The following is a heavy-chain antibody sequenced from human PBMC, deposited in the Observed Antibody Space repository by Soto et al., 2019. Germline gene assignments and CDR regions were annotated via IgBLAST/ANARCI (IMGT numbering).Heavy chain of an antibody. J-gene: IGHJ4*02. D-gene: IGHD3-3*01. CDR1: GGSVISGSYY. V-gene: IGHV4-61*01. CDR3: VVHRTYYDLWSGYRKPYYFDY. CDR2: IYYSGST. Sequence: SETLSLTCTVSGGSVISGSYYWSWIRQPPGEGLEWIGYIYYSGSTNYNPSLKSRVTISVDTSKNQFSLKLSSVTAADTAVYYCVVHRTYYDLWSGYRKPYYFDYWGQGTLVTVSS.